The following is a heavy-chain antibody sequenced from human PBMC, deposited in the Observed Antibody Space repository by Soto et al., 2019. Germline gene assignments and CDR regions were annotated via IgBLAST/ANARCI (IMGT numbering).Heavy chain of an antibody. CDR1: GYTLDSNA. Sequence: SVKVSWEACGYTLDSNAIRWVRQANGQGLEWMGGIIPIFGTANYAQKFQGRVTITADESTSTAYMELSSLRSEDTAVYYCAREVTPYRPDGGYCYYYYGMDVWGQGTTVTVSS. V-gene: IGHV1-69*13. CDR2: IIPIFGTA. J-gene: IGHJ6*02. D-gene: IGHD2-15*01. CDR3: AREVTPYRPDGGYCYYYYGMDV.